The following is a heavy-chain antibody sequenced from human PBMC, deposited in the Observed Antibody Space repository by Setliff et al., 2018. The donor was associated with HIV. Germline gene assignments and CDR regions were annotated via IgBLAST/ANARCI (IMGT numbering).Heavy chain of an antibody. CDR3: ATGRDSSGYYFLADY. V-gene: IGHV1-2*02. D-gene: IGHD3-22*01. CDR2: INPNSGGT. Sequence: GASVKVSCKTSGYTFTGYHMHWVRQAPGQGLEWMGWINPNSGGTIYAQKFQDRVTMTRDTSSSTAYMELSRLRSDDTAVYHCATGRDSSGYYFLADYWGRGTLVTVSS. CDR1: GYTFTGYH. J-gene: IGHJ4*02.